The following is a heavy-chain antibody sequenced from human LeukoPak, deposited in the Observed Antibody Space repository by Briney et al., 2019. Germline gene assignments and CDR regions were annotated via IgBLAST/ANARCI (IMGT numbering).Heavy chain of an antibody. V-gene: IGHV3-30-3*01. CDR2: ISYDGSNK. Sequence: PGGSLRLSCAASGFTFSSYAMHWVRQAPGKGLEWVAVISYDGSNKYYADSVKGRFTISRDNSKNTLYLQMNSLRAEDTAVYYCARGAIIAAAGFYYFDYWGQGTLVTVSS. CDR1: GFTFSSYA. J-gene: IGHJ4*02. CDR3: ARGAIIAAAGFYYFDY. D-gene: IGHD6-13*01.